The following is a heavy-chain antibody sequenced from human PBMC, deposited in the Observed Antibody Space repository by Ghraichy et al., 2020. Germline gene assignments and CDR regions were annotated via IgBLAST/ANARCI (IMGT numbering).Heavy chain of an antibody. CDR2: IYSGGST. Sequence: GGSLRLSCAASGFTVSSNYMSWVRQAPGKGLEWVSVIYSGGSTYYADSVKGRFTISRDNSKNTLYLQMNRLRAEDTAVYYCARDRWFGEPQDAFDIWGQGTMVTVSS. J-gene: IGHJ3*02. CDR3: ARDRWFGEPQDAFDI. D-gene: IGHD3-10*01. CDR1: GFTVSSNY. V-gene: IGHV3-66*02.